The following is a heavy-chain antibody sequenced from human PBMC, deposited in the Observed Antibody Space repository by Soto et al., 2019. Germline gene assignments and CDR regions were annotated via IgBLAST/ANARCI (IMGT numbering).Heavy chain of an antibody. CDR2: ISGSGGST. V-gene: IGHV3-23*01. D-gene: IGHD3-10*01. CDR3: AKDACRVNLRCDPA. J-gene: IGHJ1*01. Sequence: GGSLRLSCAASGFTFRSYAMRWVRQAPVKGLEWVSAISGSGGSTYYADSVKGRFTISRDNSKNTLFLQMNSLRAEDTAVYYCAKDACRVNLRCDPAWGQGTLVTVSS. CDR1: GFTFRSYA.